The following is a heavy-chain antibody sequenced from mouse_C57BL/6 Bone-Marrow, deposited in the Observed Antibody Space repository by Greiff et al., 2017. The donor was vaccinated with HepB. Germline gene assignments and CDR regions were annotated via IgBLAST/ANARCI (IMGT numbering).Heavy chain of an antibody. V-gene: IGHV5-15*01. Sequence: EVKLVESGGGLVQPGGSLKLSCAASGFTLSDYGMAWVRQAPRKGPEWVAFISNLAYSIYYADTVKGRFTIPRENAKNTLYLGMSSLRSEDTAMYYCAIVYSNDGFAYWGQGTLVTVSA. CDR1: GFTLSDYG. J-gene: IGHJ3*01. CDR3: AIVYSNDGFAY. D-gene: IGHD2-12*01. CDR2: ISNLAYSI.